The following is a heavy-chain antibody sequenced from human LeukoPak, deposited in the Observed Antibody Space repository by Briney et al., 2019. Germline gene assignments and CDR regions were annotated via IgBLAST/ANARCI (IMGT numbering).Heavy chain of an antibody. CDR1: GFTFSSDG. J-gene: IGHJ4*02. CDR3: ARMNYVSSGWGAPFDY. V-gene: IGHV3-30*03. Sequence: GGSLRLSCAASGFTFSSDGVDWVRQAPGKGLEWVAGISYDGKNKYHADSVKGLFTISRDNSKNTVYLQMNSLRAEDTAVYYCARMNYVSSGWGAPFDYWGQGTLVTVSS. D-gene: IGHD1-7*01. CDR2: ISYDGKNK.